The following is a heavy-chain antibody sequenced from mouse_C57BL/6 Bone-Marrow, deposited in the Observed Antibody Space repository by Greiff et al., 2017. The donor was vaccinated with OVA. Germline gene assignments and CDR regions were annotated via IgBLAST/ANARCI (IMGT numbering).Heavy chain of an antibody. CDR2: IDPETGGT. V-gene: IGHV1-15*01. Sequence: QVQLQQSGAELVRPGASVTLSCKASGYTFTDYEMHWVKQTPVHGLEWIGAIDPETGGTAYNQKFKGKAILTADKSSSTAYMELRSLTSEDSAVYYCTRGDYDYAFMDYWGQGTSVTVSS. J-gene: IGHJ4*01. D-gene: IGHD2-4*01. CDR1: GYTFTDYE. CDR3: TRGDYDYAFMDY.